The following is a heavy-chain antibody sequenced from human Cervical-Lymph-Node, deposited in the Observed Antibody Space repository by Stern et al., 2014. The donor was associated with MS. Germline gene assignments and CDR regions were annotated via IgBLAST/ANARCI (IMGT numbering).Heavy chain of an antibody. Sequence: QVQLGQSGAEVKKPGSSVKVSCKASGGTFSSYTISWVRQAPGQGLEWMGRIIPILGIANYAQKFQGRVTITADKSTSTAYMELSSLRSEDTAVYYCARAFSSSWPNYGMDVWGQGTTVTVSS. CDR2: IIPILGIA. J-gene: IGHJ6*02. CDR3: ARAFSSSWPNYGMDV. V-gene: IGHV1-69*09. CDR1: GGTFSSYT. D-gene: IGHD6-13*01.